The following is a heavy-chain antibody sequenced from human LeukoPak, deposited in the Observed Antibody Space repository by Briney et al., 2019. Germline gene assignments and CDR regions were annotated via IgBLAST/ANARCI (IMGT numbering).Heavy chain of an antibody. Sequence: PSETLSLTCTVSGGSISGSSYYWGWIRQPPGKGLEWIGSIYRDGSTYYNPSLKSRVTISVDTSRNQFSLKVSSVTAADTAVYYCARQGPYSTSFDYWGQGTLVTVSS. D-gene: IGHD6-6*01. CDR2: IYRDGST. V-gene: IGHV4-39*01. J-gene: IGHJ4*02. CDR1: GGSISGSSYY. CDR3: ARQGPYSTSFDY.